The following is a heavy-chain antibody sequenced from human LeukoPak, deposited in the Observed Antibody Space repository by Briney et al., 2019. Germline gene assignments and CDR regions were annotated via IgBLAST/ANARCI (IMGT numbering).Heavy chain of an antibody. D-gene: IGHD6-13*01. V-gene: IGHV3-30*09. Sequence: GGSLRLSCAASKFTFNNYAMHWVRQAPGKGLEWVSIISSDGSNKYYADSVKGRFAISRDNSKNTLYLQMNSLRAEDTAVYYCAKDYGSWYFSRFDYWGQGTLVTVSS. CDR3: AKDYGSWYFSRFDY. CDR1: KFTFNNYA. J-gene: IGHJ4*02. CDR2: ISSDGSNK.